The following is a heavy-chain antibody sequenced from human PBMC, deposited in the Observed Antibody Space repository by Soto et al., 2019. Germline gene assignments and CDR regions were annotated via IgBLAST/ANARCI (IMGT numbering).Heavy chain of an antibody. CDR2: IVREGSEK. CDR1: GFAFSNHG. Sequence: QGQLVESGGGVVQPGRSLRLSCAASGFAFSNHGMHWVRQAPGKGLEWLAVIVREGSEKFYADSVKGRFTISRDNSTNTLYLEMSSLRAEDMAVYYCARDDDYDDNGLDLWGQGTLVTVSS. D-gene: IGHD4-17*01. V-gene: IGHV3-33*01. J-gene: IGHJ4*02. CDR3: ARDDDYDDNGLDL.